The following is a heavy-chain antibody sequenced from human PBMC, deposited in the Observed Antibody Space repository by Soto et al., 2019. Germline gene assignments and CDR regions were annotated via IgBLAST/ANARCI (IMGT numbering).Heavy chain of an antibody. CDR2: ISSSSSYI. V-gene: IGHV3-21*01. Sequence: PGVSLRLSCSASGFTFSSYSMNWVRQAPGKGLEWVSSISSSSSYIYYADSVKGRFTISRDNAKNSLYLQMNSLRAEDTAVYYCAREVVVAGYYGMDVWGQGTTVTVSS. D-gene: IGHD6-19*01. J-gene: IGHJ6*02. CDR3: AREVVVAGYYGMDV. CDR1: GFTFSSYS.